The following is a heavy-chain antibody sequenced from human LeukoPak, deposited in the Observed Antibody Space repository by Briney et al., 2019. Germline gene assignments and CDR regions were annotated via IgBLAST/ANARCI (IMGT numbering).Heavy chain of an antibody. Sequence: ASVKVSCKASGYTFTSYAMNWVRQAPGQGLEWMGWINTNTGNPTYAQGFTGRFVFSLDTSVSTAYLQISSLKAEDTAVYYCARDIAGGSNYYYGMDVWGQGTTVTVSS. V-gene: IGHV7-4-1*02. J-gene: IGHJ6*02. CDR3: ARDIAGGSNYYYGMDV. CDR1: GYTFTSYA. D-gene: IGHD1-20*01. CDR2: INTNTGNP.